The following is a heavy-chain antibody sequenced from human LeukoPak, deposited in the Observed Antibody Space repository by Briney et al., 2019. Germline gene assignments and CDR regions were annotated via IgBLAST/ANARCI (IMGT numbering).Heavy chain of an antibody. CDR2: ISGSGGST. J-gene: IGHJ4*02. Sequence: GGSLRLSCAASGFTFSSYGMSWVRQAPGKGLEWVSAISGSGGSTYYADSVKGRFTISRDNSKNTLYLQMNNLRAEDTAVYYCARDKQQLVYWGQGTLVTVSS. CDR3: ARDKQQLVY. V-gene: IGHV3-23*01. D-gene: IGHD6-13*01. CDR1: GFTFSSYG.